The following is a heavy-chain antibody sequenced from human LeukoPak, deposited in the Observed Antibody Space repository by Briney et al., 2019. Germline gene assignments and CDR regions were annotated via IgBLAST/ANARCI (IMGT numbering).Heavy chain of an antibody. Sequence: PGGSLRLSCAASGFTFDDYAMHWVRQAPGKGLEWVSGISWNSGSIGYADSVKGRFTISGDNAKNSLYLQMNSLRAEDTAVYYCARDPSSTSFDYWGQGTLVTVSS. CDR1: GFTFDDYA. J-gene: IGHJ4*02. V-gene: IGHV3-9*01. CDR2: ISWNSGSI. CDR3: ARDPSSTSFDY. D-gene: IGHD2-2*01.